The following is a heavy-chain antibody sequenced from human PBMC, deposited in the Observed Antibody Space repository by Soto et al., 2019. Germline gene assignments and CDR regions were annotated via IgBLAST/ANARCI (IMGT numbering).Heavy chain of an antibody. V-gene: IGHV3-21*01. D-gene: IGHD5-12*01. CDR1: GFTFSNYN. Sequence: EVQLVESGGGLVKPGESLRLSCAASGFTFSNYNMIWVRQAPGKGLEWVSSISRSSGYIYYADSMKGRFTISRDNAKNSLFLQMNSLRDEDTAVYVCARCGTGVQDGYNYIPNYWGQGTLVTVSS. CDR2: ISRSSGYI. J-gene: IGHJ4*02. CDR3: ARCGTGVQDGYNYIPNY.